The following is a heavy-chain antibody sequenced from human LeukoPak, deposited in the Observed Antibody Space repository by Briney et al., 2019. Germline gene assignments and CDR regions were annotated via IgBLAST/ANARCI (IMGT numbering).Heavy chain of an antibody. CDR2: INHSGST. D-gene: IGHD1-1*01. V-gene: IGHV4-34*01. CDR3: ARTKETETTFHYFDYYMDV. CDR1: RGSFSAYY. J-gene: IGHJ6*03. Sequence: SETLSLTCAVYRGSFSAYYWSWLRQPPGKGLEWIGEINHSGSTNYNPSLKSRVTISEGMSKNQFSLKLTSVIAADTAVYYCARTKETETTFHYFDYYMDVWGKGTTVTVSS.